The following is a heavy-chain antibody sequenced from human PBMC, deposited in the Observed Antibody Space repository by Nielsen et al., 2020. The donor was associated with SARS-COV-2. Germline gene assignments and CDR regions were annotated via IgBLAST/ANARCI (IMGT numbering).Heavy chain of an antibody. D-gene: IGHD3-3*01. Sequence: SLKISCAASGFIFDDYAMYWVRQAPGKGLEWVSGISSKSGSIGCADSVKGRFSISRDNAKNSLYLQMNSLRAEDTAVYYCVRDSSVVIWSGYPVDWGQGTLVTVSS. CDR1: GFIFDDYA. CDR2: ISSKSGSI. J-gene: IGHJ4*02. CDR3: VRDSSVVIWSGYPVD. V-gene: IGHV3-9*01.